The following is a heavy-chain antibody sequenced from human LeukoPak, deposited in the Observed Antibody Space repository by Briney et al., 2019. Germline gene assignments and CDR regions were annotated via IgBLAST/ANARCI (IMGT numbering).Heavy chain of an antibody. CDR1: GGSISSYY. V-gene: IGHV4-59*08. CDR2: IYYNGST. Sequence: PSETLSLTCTVSGGSISSYYWSWIRQPPGKGLEWIGYIYYNGSTNYNPSLKSRVTISVDTSKNQFSLKLSSVTAADTAVYYCARYDYVWGSYRLSEPMRGFDYWGQGTLVTVSS. D-gene: IGHD3-16*02. CDR3: ARYDYVWGSYRLSEPMRGFDY. J-gene: IGHJ4*02.